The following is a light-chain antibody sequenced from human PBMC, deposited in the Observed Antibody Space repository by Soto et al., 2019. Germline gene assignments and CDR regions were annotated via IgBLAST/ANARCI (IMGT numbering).Light chain of an antibody. Sequence: EIVMTQSPVALSVSPGERAALSCRASQSVGRNFAWYQQRPGQAPSVLIYGTSTRTTGVPARISGSGSGTNFTLTISSLQSEDFAVYYCQQYNNWPYTFGQGTMLEIK. CDR1: QSVGRN. CDR2: GTS. CDR3: QQYNNWPYT. V-gene: IGKV3-15*01. J-gene: IGKJ2*01.